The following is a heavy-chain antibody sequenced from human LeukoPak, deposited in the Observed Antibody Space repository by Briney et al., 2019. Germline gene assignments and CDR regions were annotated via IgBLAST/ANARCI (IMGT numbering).Heavy chain of an antibody. D-gene: IGHD5-18*01. CDR1: GFTFSSSA. V-gene: IGHV3-7*03. J-gene: IGHJ5*02. CDR3: ASLDTAKQPLANH. Sequence: PGGSLRLSCAASGFTFSSSAMSWVRLAPGKGLEWVANIREERGQEYYVDSVKGRFTISKNSAKNSLYLQMNTLRVEDTAMYYCASLDTAKQPLANHWGQGTLVTVSS. CDR2: IREERGQE.